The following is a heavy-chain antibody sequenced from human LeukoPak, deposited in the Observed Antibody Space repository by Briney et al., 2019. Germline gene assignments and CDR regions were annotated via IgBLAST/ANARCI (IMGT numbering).Heavy chain of an antibody. J-gene: IGHJ4*02. CDR1: GFIFDDYT. V-gene: IGHV3-43*01. Sequence: GGSLRLSCAASGFIFDDYTMHWVRQAPGKGLEWVSLISWDGGSTYYADSVKGRFTISRDNSKNSLSLQMNSLRTEDTALYYCAKDGKNYFDYWGQGTLVTVSS. CDR3: AKDGKNYFDY. CDR2: ISWDGGST.